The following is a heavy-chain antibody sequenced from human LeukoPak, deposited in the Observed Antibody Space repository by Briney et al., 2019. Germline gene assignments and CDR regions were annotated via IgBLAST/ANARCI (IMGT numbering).Heavy chain of an antibody. CDR3: AGLPRYNWNEPLDY. Sequence: ASVKVSCKVSGYTLAELSMHWVRQAPGQGLEWMGWINPNSGGTKYAQKFQGRVTMTRDTSINTAYLELSRLTYDDTAVYYCAGLPRYNWNEPLDYWGQGTLVTVSS. V-gene: IGHV1-2*02. CDR2: INPNSGGT. D-gene: IGHD1-20*01. CDR1: GYTLAELS. J-gene: IGHJ4*02.